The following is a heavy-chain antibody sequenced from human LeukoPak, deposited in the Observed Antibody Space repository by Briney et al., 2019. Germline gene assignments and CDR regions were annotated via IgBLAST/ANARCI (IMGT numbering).Heavy chain of an antibody. D-gene: IGHD1-26*01. J-gene: IGHJ4*02. CDR3: ARIMLSWREFDC. Sequence: SETLSLTCTVNGGSFSDNSWSWIRQPPGKGLEWIGEITHVGSTSYNPSLKSRVTTSIDTSKNHFSLRLSSVTAADTAVYYCARIMLSWREFDCWGQGTLVTVSS. CDR1: GGSFSDNS. CDR2: ITHVGST. V-gene: IGHV4-34*01.